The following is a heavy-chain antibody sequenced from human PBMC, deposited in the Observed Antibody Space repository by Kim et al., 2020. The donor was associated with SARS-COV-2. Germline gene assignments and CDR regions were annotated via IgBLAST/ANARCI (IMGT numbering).Heavy chain of an antibody. V-gene: IGHV3-30*02. Sequence: VKGRFTISRDNSKNTLYLQMNSLRAEDTAVYYCAKDLLYYYDSSGSMFDYWGQGTLVTVSS. CDR3: AKDLLYYYDSSGSMFDY. D-gene: IGHD3-22*01. J-gene: IGHJ4*02.